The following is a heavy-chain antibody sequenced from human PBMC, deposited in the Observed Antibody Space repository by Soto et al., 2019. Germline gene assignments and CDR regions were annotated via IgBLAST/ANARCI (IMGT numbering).Heavy chain of an antibody. CDR1: GYTFTSYY. D-gene: IGHD2-15*01. CDR2: INPSGDST. V-gene: IGHV1-46*03. Sequence: ASVKVSCKASGYTFTSYYFHWVRHAPGQGLEWMGIINPSGDSTYAQKFQGRVTMTRDTSTSTVYMELSSLRSEDTAVYYCARVYCSDGSCYSIDYWGQGTLVTVSS. CDR3: ARVYCSDGSCYSIDY. J-gene: IGHJ4*02.